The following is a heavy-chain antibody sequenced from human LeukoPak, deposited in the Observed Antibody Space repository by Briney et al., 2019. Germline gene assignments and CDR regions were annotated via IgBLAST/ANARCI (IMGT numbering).Heavy chain of an antibody. V-gene: IGHV3-74*01. CDR3: ARVSGLGMNEYLQH. D-gene: IGHD3-16*01. J-gene: IGHJ1*01. CDR2: INNVGSAT. CDR1: GFTFNSYN. Sequence: GGSLRLSCAASGFTFNSYNMNWVRQAPGKGLEWVSRINNVGSATSYADSVKGRFTISRDNAKNTLYLQMNSLRAEDTAVYFCARVSGLGMNEYLQHWGQGTLVTVSS.